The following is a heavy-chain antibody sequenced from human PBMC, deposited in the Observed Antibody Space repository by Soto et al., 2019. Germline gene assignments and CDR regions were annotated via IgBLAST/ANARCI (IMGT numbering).Heavy chain of an antibody. CDR3: AKGASGSLRQRFAY. J-gene: IGHJ4*02. V-gene: IGHV3-9*01. D-gene: IGHD3-3*01. CDR2: FRWNSGSI. CDR1: GFTFDDYA. Sequence: PGGSLRLSCAASGFTFDDYAMHWVRQAPGKGLGGGSGFRWNSGSIGNADSAKGRFTIPRDTGKNSPYPQTSTPRAEDTALYYRAKGASGSLRQRFAYWGQGPLETDSS.